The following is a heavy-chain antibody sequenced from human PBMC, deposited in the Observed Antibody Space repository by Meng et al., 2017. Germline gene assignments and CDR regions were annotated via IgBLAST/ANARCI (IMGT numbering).Heavy chain of an antibody. CDR3: ATGHPGYCTNGVCYTGYFDY. Sequence: ASVKVSCKASGYTFTGYYMHWVRQAPGQGLEWMGRINPNSGGTNYAQKFQGRVTMTRDTSISTAYMELSRLRSDDTAVYYCATGHPGYCTNGVCYTGYFDYWGQGNLVNGAS. J-gene: IGHJ4*02. CDR1: GYTFTGYY. CDR2: INPNSGGT. D-gene: IGHD2-8*01. V-gene: IGHV1-2*06.